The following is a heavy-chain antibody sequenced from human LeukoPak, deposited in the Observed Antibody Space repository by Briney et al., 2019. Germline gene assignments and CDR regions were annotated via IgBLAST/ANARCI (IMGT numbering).Heavy chain of an antibody. V-gene: IGHV3-23*01. Sequence: HAGGSLRLSCAASGFTFSSYAMSWVRQAPGKGLEWVSAISGSGGSTYYADSVKGRFTISRDNSKNTLYLQMNSLRAEDTAVYYCAKRPAGPPNPPWGQGTLVTVSS. CDR3: AKRPAGPPNPP. CDR2: ISGSGGST. J-gene: IGHJ5*02. CDR1: GFTFSSYA.